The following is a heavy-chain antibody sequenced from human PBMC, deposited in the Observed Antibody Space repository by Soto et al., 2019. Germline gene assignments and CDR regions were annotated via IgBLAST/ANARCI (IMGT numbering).Heavy chain of an antibody. CDR2: ISGSGGST. D-gene: IGHD3-10*01. CDR3: ARAICFGGSETDY. Sequence: EVQLLESGGGLVQPGGSLRLSCAASGFTFSSSAMSWVRQAPGKGLEWVSSISGSGGSTYYADSVKGRFTISRDNSKNTLYLQMNSLRAEDTAVYYCARAICFGGSETDYWGQGTLVTVSS. CDR1: GFTFSSSA. J-gene: IGHJ4*02. V-gene: IGHV3-23*01.